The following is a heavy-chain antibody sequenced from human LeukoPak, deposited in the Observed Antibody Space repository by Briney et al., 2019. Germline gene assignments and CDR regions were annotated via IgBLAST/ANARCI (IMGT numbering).Heavy chain of an antibody. CDR2: IYYSGST. CDR3: ARASYYDFWSGHDY. Sequence: SETLSLTCTVSGGSISSSSYYWGWIRQPPGKGLEWIGSIYYSGSTYYNPSLKSRVTISVDTSKNQFSLKLGSVTAADTAVYYCARASYYDFWSGHDYWGQGTLVTVSS. CDR1: GGSISSSSYY. J-gene: IGHJ4*02. D-gene: IGHD3-3*01. V-gene: IGHV4-39*07.